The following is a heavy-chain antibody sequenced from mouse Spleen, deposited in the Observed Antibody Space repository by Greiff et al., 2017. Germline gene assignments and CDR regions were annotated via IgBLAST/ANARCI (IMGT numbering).Heavy chain of an antibody. Sequence: DVMLVESGGGLVKPGGSLKLSCAASGFTFSSYGMSWVRQTPEKRLEWVATISGGGSYTYYPDSVKGRFTISRDNAKNNLYLQMSSLRSEDTALYYCARHSRYGSSHHYYAMDYWGQGTSVTVSS. V-gene: IGHV5-9-2*01. CDR3: ARHSRYGSSHHYYAMDY. CDR2: ISGGGSYT. J-gene: IGHJ4*01. D-gene: IGHD1-1*01. CDR1: GFTFSSYG.